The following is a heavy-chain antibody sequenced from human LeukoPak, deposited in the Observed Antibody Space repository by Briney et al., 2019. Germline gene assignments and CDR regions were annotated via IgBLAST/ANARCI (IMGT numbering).Heavy chain of an antibody. Sequence: SETLSLTCAVYGGSFSGYYWSWIRQPPGKGLEWIGEINHSGSTNYNPSLKSRVTISVDTSKNQFSLKLSSVTAADTAVYYCARVWYYRSAFDIWGQGTMVTVSS. CDR1: GGSFSGYY. D-gene: IGHD1-14*01. CDR3: ARVWYYRSAFDI. J-gene: IGHJ3*02. CDR2: INHSGST. V-gene: IGHV4-34*01.